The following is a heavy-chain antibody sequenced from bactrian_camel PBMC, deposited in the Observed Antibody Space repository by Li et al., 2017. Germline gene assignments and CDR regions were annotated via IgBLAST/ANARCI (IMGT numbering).Heavy chain of an antibody. Sequence: QLVESGGGSVQAGGSLRLSCAASVYTTTWSFCMGWFRQAPGKEREGVAAIYTRGGSPYYANSVKGRFTISRDNAENTVFLQMNSLKPEGTAMYYCAFGAGLCPATLSVTDFGYWGQGTQVTVS. CDR3: AFGAGLCPATLSVTDFGY. CDR1: VYTTTWSFC. D-gene: IGHD4*01. CDR2: IYTRGGSP. V-gene: IGHV3S25*01. J-gene: IGHJ6*01.